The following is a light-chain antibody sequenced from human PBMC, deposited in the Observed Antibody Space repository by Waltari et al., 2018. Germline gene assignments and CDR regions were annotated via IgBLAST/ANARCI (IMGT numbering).Light chain of an antibody. CDR2: DAS. CDR3: LQYNYWPPVT. V-gene: IGKV3-15*01. J-gene: IGKJ4*01. CDR1: ETLGRK. Sequence: ETVMTQSPATLSVSPGERVTLSCRASETLGRKLAWYQPNPGQAPRLLIYDASTRASGIPPRFSGGGSGTDFTLTISSLQSEDFAVYYCLQYNYWPPVTFGGGTTVEVK.